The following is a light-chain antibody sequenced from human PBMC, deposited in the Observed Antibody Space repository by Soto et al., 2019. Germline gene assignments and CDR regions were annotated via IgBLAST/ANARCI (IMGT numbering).Light chain of an antibody. J-gene: IGKJ1*01. CDR3: QQYVSSPWA. Sequence: IVLAQSPCTLSLSPGERATLSCRASQSVTNSFLSCYQQKPGQAPRLLIYGASRRDTGIPARFTGSGSGTDFTLTISRLEPEDFAVYYCQQYVSSPWAFGQGTKVEI. CDR2: GAS. CDR1: QSVTNSF. V-gene: IGKV3-20*01.